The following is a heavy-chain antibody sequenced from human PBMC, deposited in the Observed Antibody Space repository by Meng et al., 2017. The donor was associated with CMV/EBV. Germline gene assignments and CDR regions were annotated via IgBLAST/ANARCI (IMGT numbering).Heavy chain of an antibody. D-gene: IGHD6-13*01. J-gene: IGHJ4*02. CDR1: GGSISSYY. CDR2: IYTSGST. CDR3: AREMPIAAAGCFDY. V-gene: IGHV4-4*07. Sequence: HVTEAGPGLVTPSETLSLPCTVSGGSISSYYWSWIRQPAGKGLEWIGRIYTSGSTNYNPSLKSRVTMSVDTSKNQFSLKLSSVTAADTAVYYCAREMPIAAAGCFDYWGQGTLVTVSS.